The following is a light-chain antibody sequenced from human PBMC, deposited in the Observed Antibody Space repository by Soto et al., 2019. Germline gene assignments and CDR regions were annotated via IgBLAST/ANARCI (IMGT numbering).Light chain of an antibody. CDR2: DVT. V-gene: IGLV2-11*01. J-gene: IGLJ3*02. Sequence: QPVLTQPRSVSGSPGQSVTFSCIGTSSDIGTYNFVSWYQQYPGKAPKLMIYDVTKRPSGAPHRFSGSKSGNTASLTISGLQAEDEADYYCCSYAGTYTLVFGGGTQLTVL. CDR3: CSYAGTYTLV. CDR1: SSDIGTYNF.